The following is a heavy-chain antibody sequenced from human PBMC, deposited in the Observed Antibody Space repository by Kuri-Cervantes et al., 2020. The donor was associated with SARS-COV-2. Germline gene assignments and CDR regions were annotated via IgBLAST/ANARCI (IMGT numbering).Heavy chain of an antibody. CDR1: GFNFTSYW. CDR2: INPGDSYT. D-gene: IGHD2-2*01. J-gene: IGHJ3*02. CDR3: ARCGSLPAAFDDACDI. Sequence: GESLEISWKGSGFNFTSYWIGWVRQVPGKGLEWLGIINPGDSYTRYRPSFQGQVTISAVKSISIAYLLWSSLKASDTAMYYCARCGSLPAAFDDACDIWGQWTMVTVSS. V-gene: IGHV5-51*01.